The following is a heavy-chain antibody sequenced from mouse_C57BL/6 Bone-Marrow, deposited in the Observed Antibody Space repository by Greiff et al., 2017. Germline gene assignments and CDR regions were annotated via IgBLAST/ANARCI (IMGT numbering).Heavy chain of an antibody. Sequence: EVQLVESGGGLVKPGGSLKLSCAASGFTFSSYAMSWVRQTPEKRLEWVATISAGGSYTYYPDNVKGRFTITRDKAKNNLYLQMSHLKSEDTAIYYCARLGSAHFDYWGQGTTLTVSS. CDR1: GFTFSSYA. CDR3: ARLGSAHFDY. D-gene: IGHD1-1*01. CDR2: ISAGGSYT. V-gene: IGHV5-4*01. J-gene: IGHJ2*01.